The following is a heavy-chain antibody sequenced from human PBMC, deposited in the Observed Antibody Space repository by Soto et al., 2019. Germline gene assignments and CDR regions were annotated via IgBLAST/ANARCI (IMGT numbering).Heavy chain of an antibody. D-gene: IGHD3-22*01. CDR1: GGSFSGYY. J-gene: IGHJ6*02. CDR3: ARGPLNYYDSSGYYGYYYYGMDV. V-gene: IGHV4-34*01. CDR2: INHSGST. Sequence: SETLSLTCAVYGGSFSGYYWSWIRQPPGKGLEWIGEINHSGSTNYNPSLKSRVTISVDTSKNQFSLKLSSVTAADTAVYYCARGPLNYYDSSGYYGYYYYGMDVWGQGTTVTVSS.